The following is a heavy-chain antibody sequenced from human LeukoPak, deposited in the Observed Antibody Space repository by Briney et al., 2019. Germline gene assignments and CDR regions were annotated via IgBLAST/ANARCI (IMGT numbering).Heavy chain of an antibody. Sequence: SETLSLTCIVSGSSVSTFYWSWLRQSPGTGLEWIGFVHDAGSTAYNPSLKSRVTISLETSKNQLSLMLTSVTAADTAMYYCARGSTDVYWYLDVWGRGTLVTVSS. CDR2: VHDAGST. J-gene: IGHJ2*01. CDR1: GSSVSTFY. CDR3: ARGSTDVYWYLDV. V-gene: IGHV4-59*02. D-gene: IGHD1-26*01.